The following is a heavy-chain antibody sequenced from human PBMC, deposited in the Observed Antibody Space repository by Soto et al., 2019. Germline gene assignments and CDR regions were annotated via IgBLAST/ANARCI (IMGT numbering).Heavy chain of an antibody. CDR2: INAGNGNT. CDR1: GYTFTSYA. CDR3: ARDSWPNDAFDI. D-gene: IGHD5-12*01. Sequence: ASVKVSCKASGYTFTSYAMHWVRQAPGQRLEWMGWINAGNGNTKYSQKFQGRVTITRDTSASTAYMELSSLRSEDTAVYYCARDSWPNDAFDIWGQGTMVTVSS. V-gene: IGHV1-3*01. J-gene: IGHJ3*02.